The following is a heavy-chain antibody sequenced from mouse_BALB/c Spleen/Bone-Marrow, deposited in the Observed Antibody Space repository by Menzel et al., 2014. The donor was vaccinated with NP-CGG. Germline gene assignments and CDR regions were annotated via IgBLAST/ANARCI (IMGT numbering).Heavy chain of an antibody. Sequence: QVQLQQSGAELMKPGASVKISCKATGYTFSSYWIEWVKQRPGHGLEWIGEILPGSGSINYNEKFKGKATFTADTSSNTAYMQLSSLTSEDSAVYYCASFYGRFAYWGQGTLVTVSA. D-gene: IGHD1-1*02. CDR1: GYTFSSYW. CDR2: ILPGSGSI. CDR3: ASFYGRFAY. J-gene: IGHJ3*01. V-gene: IGHV1-9*01.